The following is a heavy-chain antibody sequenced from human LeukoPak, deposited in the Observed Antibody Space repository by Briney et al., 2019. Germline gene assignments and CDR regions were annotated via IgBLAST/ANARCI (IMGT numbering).Heavy chain of an antibody. Sequence: ASVKVSCKASGYTFPGYYIHWVRQAPGQGLEWTGWINPDSGDTNYAQKFKGRVTMTRDTSISTAYMEVSRLRSDDTAVYWCARDRTGTSGYMDVWGKGTTVTVSS. D-gene: IGHD1-1*01. V-gene: IGHV1-2*02. CDR1: GYTFPGYY. J-gene: IGHJ6*03. CDR2: INPDSGDT. CDR3: ARDRTGTSGYMDV.